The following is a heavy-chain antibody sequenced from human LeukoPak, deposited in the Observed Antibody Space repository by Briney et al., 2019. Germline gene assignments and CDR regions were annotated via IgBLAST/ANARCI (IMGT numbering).Heavy chain of an antibody. D-gene: IGHD6-13*01. Sequence: GGSLRLSCAASGFTFSDYYMSWVRQAPGKGLEWVSSISSSSSYIYYADSVKGRFTISRDNAKNSLYLQMNSLRAEDTAVYYCARDLSSSWHNWFDPWGQGTLVTVSS. CDR1: GFTFSDYY. J-gene: IGHJ5*02. V-gene: IGHV3-21*01. CDR2: ISSSSSYI. CDR3: ARDLSSSWHNWFDP.